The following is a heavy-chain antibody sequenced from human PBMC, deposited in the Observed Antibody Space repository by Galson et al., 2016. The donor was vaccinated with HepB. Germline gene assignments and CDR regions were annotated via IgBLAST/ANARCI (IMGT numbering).Heavy chain of an antibody. CDR1: GGSFSGYY. D-gene: IGHD5-12*01. J-gene: IGHJ4*02. CDR3: ARARYYSGWWGFFDY. Sequence: TLSLTCAVYGGSFSGYYWSWMRQPPGKGLEWIGEINHSGRTNYNPSLKSRVTISLDPSKVQFSLKLISVTAADTAVYYCARARYYSGWWGFFDYWGQGTLATVSS. V-gene: IGHV4-34*01. CDR2: INHSGRT.